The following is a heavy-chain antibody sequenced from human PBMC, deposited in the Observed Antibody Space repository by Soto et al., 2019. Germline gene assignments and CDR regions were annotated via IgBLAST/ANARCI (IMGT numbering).Heavy chain of an antibody. CDR2: IYYSGST. V-gene: IGHV4-39*01. CDR3: ARVDIVATRFFDY. D-gene: IGHD5-12*01. Sequence: QLQLQESGPGLVKPSETLSLTCTVSGGSISSSSYYWGWIRQPPGKGLEWIGSIYYSGSTYYNPSLKSRVTISVDTSKNQFSLKLSSVTAADTAVYYCARVDIVATRFFDYWGQGTLVTVSS. CDR1: GGSISSSSYY. J-gene: IGHJ4*02.